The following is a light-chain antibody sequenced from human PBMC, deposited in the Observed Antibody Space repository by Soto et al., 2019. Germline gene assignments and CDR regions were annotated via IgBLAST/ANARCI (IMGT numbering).Light chain of an antibody. CDR1: SGHSTYI. CDR3: ETWYSNTHKV. J-gene: IGLJ3*02. CDR2: LDRSGSY. Sequence: QSVLTQSSSGSASLGSWVKLTCILSSGHSTYIIAWHQQQPGKAPRFLMTLDRSGSYNRGSGVPDRFSGSSSGADRYLTISNLQFEDEGDYYCETWYSNTHKVFGGGTKLTVL. V-gene: IGLV4-60*02.